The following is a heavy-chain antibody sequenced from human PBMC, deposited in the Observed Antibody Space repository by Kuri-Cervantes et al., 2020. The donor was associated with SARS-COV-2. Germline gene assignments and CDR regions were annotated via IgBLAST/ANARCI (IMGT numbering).Heavy chain of an antibody. J-gene: IGHJ4*02. CDR1: GFIFSSYG. D-gene: IGHD3-22*01. CDR3: VRDPWRADISGRKRPFDY. V-gene: IGHV3-23*01. CDR2: ISESGGVT. Sequence: GGSLRLSCAASGFIFSSYGMNWVRQAPGKGLEWVSTISESGGVTYYADSVVGRLTILRDNSKNTLYLQMNSLRADDTAVYYCVRDPWRADISGRKRPFDYWGQGIQVTVSS.